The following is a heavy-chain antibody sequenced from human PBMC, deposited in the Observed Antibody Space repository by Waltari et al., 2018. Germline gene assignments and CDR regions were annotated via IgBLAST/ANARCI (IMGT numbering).Heavy chain of an antibody. CDR3: IRDYGSPY. D-gene: IGHD6-19*01. CDR2: INKDGTET. Sequence: EAQQVESGGDLVQPGWSLRLSCVVSGFTVSNYWMSWVRQAPGKGLEWVANINKDGTETYYVDSVRGRFTISKDDAKNSVYLQMNSLKVEDTAVYYCIRDYGSPYWGQGTLVTVSS. CDR1: GFTVSNYW. V-gene: IGHV3-7*03. J-gene: IGHJ4*02.